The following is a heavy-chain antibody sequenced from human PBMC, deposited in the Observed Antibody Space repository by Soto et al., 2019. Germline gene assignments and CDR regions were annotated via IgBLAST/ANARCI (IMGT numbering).Heavy chain of an antibody. D-gene: IGHD3-22*01. V-gene: IGHV3-21*01. CDR1: GFTFSSYS. CDR3: ASLATYYYDSSGYYPDAFDI. CDR2: ISSSSSYI. J-gene: IGHJ3*02. Sequence: KPGGSLRLSCAASGFTFSSYSMNWVRQAPGKGLEWVSSISSSSSYIYYADSVKGRFTISRDNAKNSLYLQMNSLRAEDTAVYYCASLATYYYDSSGYYPDAFDIWGQGTMVTVSS.